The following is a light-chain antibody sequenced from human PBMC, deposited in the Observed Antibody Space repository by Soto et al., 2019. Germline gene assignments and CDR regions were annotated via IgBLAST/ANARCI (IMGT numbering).Light chain of an antibody. CDR1: QSVSSN. J-gene: IGKJ1*01. CDR2: CAS. CDR3: QQYNNWPLWT. V-gene: IGKV3-15*01. Sequence: EIVMTQSTATLSVSPGERATLSCRASQSVSSNLAWYQQKPGQAPRLLIYCASTRAAGIPARFSGSEYVTEFTPTISSMQSEDFAVYDCQQYNNWPLWTISQGTRVDIK.